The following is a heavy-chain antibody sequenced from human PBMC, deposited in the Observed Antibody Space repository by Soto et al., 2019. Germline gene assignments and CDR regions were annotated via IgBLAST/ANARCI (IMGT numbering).Heavy chain of an antibody. CDR1: GGSISSGGYY. CDR2: IDYSGST. J-gene: IGHJ4*02. CDR3: ARDLGGHNYLDF. Sequence: QVQLQESGPGLVKPSQTLSLTCTVSGGSISSGGYYWSWIRQHPGKGLEWIGYIDYSGSTYYSPSLKSRVAISVDTSKNQFSLKLSSVTAADTAVYYCARDLGGHNYLDFWGQGTLVTVSS. V-gene: IGHV4-31*03. D-gene: IGHD2-15*01.